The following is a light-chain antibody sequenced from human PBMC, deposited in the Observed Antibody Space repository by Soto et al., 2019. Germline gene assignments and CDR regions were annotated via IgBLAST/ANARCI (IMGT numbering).Light chain of an antibody. CDR1: QRISSY. CDR3: QQSYSTPRLT. J-gene: IGKJ4*01. V-gene: IGKV1-39*01. Sequence: DIQMTQSPSSLSASVGDRGTITCRASQRISSYLNWYQQKPGKAPKLLIYDASSLQSGVPSRFSGSGSGTDFTLTISSLQPEDFATYYCQQSYSTPRLTFGGGTKVDIK. CDR2: DAS.